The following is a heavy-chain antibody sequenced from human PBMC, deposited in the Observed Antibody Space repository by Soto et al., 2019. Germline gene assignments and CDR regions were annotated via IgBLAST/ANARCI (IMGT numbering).Heavy chain of an antibody. CDR3: AKDRGWSSADLDY. D-gene: IGHD6-19*01. Sequence: QVQLVESGGGVVQPGRSLRLSCAASGFTFSSFGMHWVRQVPGKGLAWVALISYDGSKKYYADSVKGRFTISRDKSKNTLYLQMNSLRVEDTAVYYCAKDRGWSSADLDYWGKGTLVTVSS. CDR2: ISYDGSKK. CDR1: GFTFSSFG. V-gene: IGHV3-30*18. J-gene: IGHJ4*02.